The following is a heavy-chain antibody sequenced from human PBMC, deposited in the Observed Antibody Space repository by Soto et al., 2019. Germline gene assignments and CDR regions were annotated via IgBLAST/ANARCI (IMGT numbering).Heavy chain of an antibody. V-gene: IGHV5-51*01. CDR1: GYSFTSYW. Sequence: GESRKVSWKGSGYSFTSYWIGWVRQMPGKGLEWMGIIYPGDSDTRYSPSFQGQVTISADKSISTAYLQWSSLKASDTAMYYCARIPYGDYDLPYSSYSMDVWGTAPTVTVSS. CDR3: ARIPYGDYDLPYSSYSMDV. D-gene: IGHD4-17*01. J-gene: IGHJ6*03. CDR2: IYPGDSDT.